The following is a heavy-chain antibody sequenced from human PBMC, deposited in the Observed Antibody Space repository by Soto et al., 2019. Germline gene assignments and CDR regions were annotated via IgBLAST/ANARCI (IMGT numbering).Heavy chain of an antibody. V-gene: IGHV1-69*13. D-gene: IGHD6-19*01. CDR2: IIPIFGTA. CDR3: AAASVAGTSWFDP. J-gene: IGHJ5*02. CDR1: GGTFSSYA. Sequence: GASVKVSCKASGGTFSSYAISWVRQAPGQGLEWMGGIIPIFGTANYAQKFQGRVTITADESTSTAYMELSSLRSEDTAVYYCAAASVAGTSWFDPWGQGTLVTVSS.